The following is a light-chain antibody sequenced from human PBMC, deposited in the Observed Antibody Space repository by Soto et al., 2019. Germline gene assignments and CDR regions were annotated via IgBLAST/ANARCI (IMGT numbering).Light chain of an antibody. CDR3: SSYTISGTRV. V-gene: IGLV2-14*01. CDR2: DVI. J-gene: IGLJ2*01. CDR1: SSDVGGYNY. Sequence: LTQPASVSGSPGQSITISCTGTSSDVGGYNYVSWYQQHPGKAPKVMIYDVINRPSGVSNRFSGSKSGNTASLTISGLQAEDEADYYCSSYTISGTRVFGGGTKVTVL.